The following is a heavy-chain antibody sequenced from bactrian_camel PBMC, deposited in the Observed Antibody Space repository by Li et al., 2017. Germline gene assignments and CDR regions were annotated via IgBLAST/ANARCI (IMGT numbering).Heavy chain of an antibody. D-gene: IGHD6*01. J-gene: IGHJ6*01. CDR1: GFTFSTYY. V-gene: IGHV3-2*01. CDR3: ATYGGRRLGRFGY. Sequence: VQLVESGGGLVQPGGSLRLSCAASGFTFSTYYMSWVRQPPGKGLEWVSTITIEGRKTYYPDSVKGRFTISRDHANNTVYLQMNSLKSDDTAQYYCATYGGRRLGRFGYWGQGTQVTVS. CDR2: ITIEGRKT.